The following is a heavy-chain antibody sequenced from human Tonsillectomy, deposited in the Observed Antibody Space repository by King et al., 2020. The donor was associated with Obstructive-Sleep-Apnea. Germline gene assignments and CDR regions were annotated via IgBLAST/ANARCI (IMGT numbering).Heavy chain of an antibody. CDR2: ISWNSGSI. CDR3: AKDERWRNSGWYYFDF. J-gene: IGHJ4*02. CDR1: GFTFNDYA. Sequence: VQLVESGGGLVQPGRSLRLSCAASGFTFNDYAIHWVRQAPGKGLEWVSGISWNSGSIGYADSVMGRFTISRDNAKKSLHLQMNSLRAEDTALYYCAKDERWRNSGWYYFDFWGQGTLVTVSS. D-gene: IGHD6-19*01. V-gene: IGHV3-9*01.